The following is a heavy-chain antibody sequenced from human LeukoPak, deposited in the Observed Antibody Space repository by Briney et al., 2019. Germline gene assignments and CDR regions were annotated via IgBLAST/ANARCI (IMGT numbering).Heavy chain of an antibody. Sequence: ASVKVSCKASGYTFTSYGISWVRQAPGQGLEWMGWISAYNGNTNYAQKLQGGVTMTTDTSTSTAYMELRSLRSDDTAVYYCAREGYAHYYDSSPRAFDIWGQGTMVTVSS. CDR1: GYTFTSYG. CDR2: ISAYNGNT. D-gene: IGHD3-22*01. J-gene: IGHJ3*02. CDR3: AREGYAHYYDSSPRAFDI. V-gene: IGHV1-18*01.